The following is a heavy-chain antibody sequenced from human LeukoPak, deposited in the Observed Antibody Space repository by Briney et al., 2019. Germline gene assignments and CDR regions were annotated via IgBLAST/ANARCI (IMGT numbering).Heavy chain of an antibody. J-gene: IGHJ4*02. CDR3: ARQNYGAAPLRY. D-gene: IGHD4/OR15-4a*01. CDR1: CVSISSSNSY. V-gene: IGHV4-39*01. CDR2: IYYSGNT. Sequence: SETLSFTCTVSCVSISSSNSYWGWIRQAPGKGLEWIGSIYYSGNTYYNASLKSQVSISIDTSKNQFSLRLTSVTAADTAVYYCARQNYGAAPLRYWGQGTLVTVSS.